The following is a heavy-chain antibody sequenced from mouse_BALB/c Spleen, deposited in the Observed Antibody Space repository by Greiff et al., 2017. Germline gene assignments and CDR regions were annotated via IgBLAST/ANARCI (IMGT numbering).Heavy chain of an antibody. CDR3: ARALYYYGSSYEIWYYAMDY. CDR2: IYPYNGGT. Sequence: DVKLQESGPELVKPGASVKISCKASGYTFTDYNMHWVKQSHGKSLEWIGYIYPYNGGTGYNQKFKSKATLTVDNSSSTAYMELRSLTSEDSAVYYCARALYYYGSSYEIWYYAMDYWGQGTSVTVSS. CDR1: GYTFTDYN. D-gene: IGHD1-1*01. V-gene: IGHV1S29*02. J-gene: IGHJ4*01.